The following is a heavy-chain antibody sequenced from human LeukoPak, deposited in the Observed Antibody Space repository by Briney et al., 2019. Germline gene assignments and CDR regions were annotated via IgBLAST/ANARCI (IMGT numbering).Heavy chain of an antibody. V-gene: IGHV3-7*01. CDR1: GITFTNYW. Sequence: GGALRLSCTASGITFTNYWMIWVRQAPGKGLEWVAHINHDASEKYYVGSVEGRFTISRDNAKNSLFLQMNSLRAEDTGVYYCATSSYSSSSSWGQGTLVTVSS. D-gene: IGHD6-6*01. CDR2: INHDASEK. J-gene: IGHJ5*02. CDR3: ATSSYSSSSS.